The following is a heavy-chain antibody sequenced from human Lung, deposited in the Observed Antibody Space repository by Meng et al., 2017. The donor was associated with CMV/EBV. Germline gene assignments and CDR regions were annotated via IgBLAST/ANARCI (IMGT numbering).Heavy chain of an antibody. D-gene: IGHD3-3*01. J-gene: IGHJ6*02. Sequence: ASVKVSXKASGYTFIGYNIHWVRQAPGQGLEWMGWINPNTGATKFAERFQGRVTLTTDTSISTAYMELSRLKSDDTAVFFCARLFHTSLGTNYYYGMDVWGQGTTVXVSS. V-gene: IGHV1-2*02. CDR3: ARLFHTSLGTNYYYGMDV. CDR1: GYTFIGYN. CDR2: INPNTGAT.